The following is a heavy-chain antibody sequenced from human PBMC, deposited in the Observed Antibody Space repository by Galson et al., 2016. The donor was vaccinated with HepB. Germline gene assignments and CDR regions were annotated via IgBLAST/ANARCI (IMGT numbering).Heavy chain of an antibody. CDR2: IIPIFGTA. CDR3: ARGHQVDIYFDC. J-gene: IGHJ4*02. CDR1: GGTFSSYA. V-gene: IGHV1-69*13. Sequence: SVKVSCKASGGTFSSYAISWVRQAPGPGLEWMGRIIPIFGTANYTQKFQGRVTINADESTSTGYMELRSLRSEDTAVYYCARGHQVDIYFDCWGQGTLVTVSS. D-gene: IGHD3-9*01.